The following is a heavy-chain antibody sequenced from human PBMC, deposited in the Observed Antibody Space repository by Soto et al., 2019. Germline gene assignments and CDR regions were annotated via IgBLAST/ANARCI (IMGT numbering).Heavy chain of an antibody. CDR2: IYYSGTT. Sequence: PSETLSLTCTVSGDSISSGGFYWSWIRHHPGRGLEWIGYIYYSGTTHYNPSLKSRVTISVDTSKNQFSLTLSSVTAADTAVYYCARVPYYYASGSPPMRALFYFDYWGQGALVTVSS. D-gene: IGHD3-10*01. CDR3: ARVPYYYASGSPPMRALFYFDY. V-gene: IGHV4-31*03. J-gene: IGHJ4*02. CDR1: GDSISSGGFY.